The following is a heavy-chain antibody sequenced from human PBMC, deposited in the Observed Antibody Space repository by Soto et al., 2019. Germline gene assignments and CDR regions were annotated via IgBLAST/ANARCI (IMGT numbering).Heavy chain of an antibody. V-gene: IGHV1-3*01. J-gene: IGHJ4*02. Sequence: ASVKVSCKASGYTFTSYAMHWVHQAPGQRLEWMGWINAGNGNTKYSQKFQGRVTITRDTSASTAYMELSSLRSEDTAVYYCARGLDSSSWIXYWGQGTLVXVSS. CDR2: INAGNGNT. CDR1: GYTFTSYA. CDR3: ARGLDSSSWIXY. D-gene: IGHD6-13*01.